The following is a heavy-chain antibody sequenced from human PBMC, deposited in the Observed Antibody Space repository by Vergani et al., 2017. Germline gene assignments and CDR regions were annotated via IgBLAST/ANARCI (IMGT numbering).Heavy chain of an antibody. V-gene: IGHV5-51*01. D-gene: IGHD3-22*01. CDR3: PRLYGRDSSGSKYFDY. CDR2: IHPADADT. Sequence: EVQLVPSGAEVKKPGESLKISCQISGYSFTNYWIGWVRQMPGKGLQCMGIIHPADADTSYSPSFQGQVTISVDKSISTAYLQRSSLRASDSAMYYCPRLYGRDSSGSKYFDYWGQGTLVTVSS. CDR1: GYSFTNYW. J-gene: IGHJ4*02.